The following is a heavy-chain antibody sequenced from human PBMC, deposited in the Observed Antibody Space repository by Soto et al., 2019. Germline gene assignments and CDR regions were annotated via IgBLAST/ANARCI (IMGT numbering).Heavy chain of an antibody. CDR2: IYSGGST. CDR3: ARGDIAVANGY. D-gene: IGHD6-19*01. J-gene: IGHJ4*02. Sequence: EVQLVESGGGLIQPGGSLRLSCAASGFTVSSNYRSWVRQAPGKGLECVSVIYSGGSTYYADSVKGRFTISRDNSKNTLYLQMNSLRAEDTAVYYCARGDIAVANGYWGQGTLVTVSS. CDR1: GFTVSSNY. V-gene: IGHV3-53*01.